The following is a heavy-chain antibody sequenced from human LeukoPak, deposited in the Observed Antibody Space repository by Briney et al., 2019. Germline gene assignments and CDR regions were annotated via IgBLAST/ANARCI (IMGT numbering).Heavy chain of an antibody. CDR1: GFTFSSYA. V-gene: IGHV3-23*01. J-gene: IGHJ4*02. CDR3: ATIITMVRGIRDY. Sequence: GGSLRLSCAASGFTFSSYAMSWVRQAPGKGLEWVSAISGSGGSTYYADSVKGRFTISRDNSKNTLYLQMNSLRAEDTAVYYCATIITMVRGIRDYWGQGTLVTVSS. CDR2: ISGSGGST. D-gene: IGHD3-10*01.